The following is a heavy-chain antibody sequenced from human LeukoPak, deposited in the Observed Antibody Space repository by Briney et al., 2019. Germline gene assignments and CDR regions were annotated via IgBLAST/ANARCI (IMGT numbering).Heavy chain of an antibody. CDR3: ANRPAVGRFDY. CDR2: ISPSGGST. V-gene: IGHV3-23*01. CDR1: GLTFSNSV. Sequence: GGSLRLSCAASGLTFSNSVMSWVRQAPGEGLEWVSSISPSGGSTYYADSVKGRFTISRYNSKNTLYLQMSSLTVEDTAVYYCANRPAVGRFDYWGQGSLVTVSS. D-gene: IGHD6-13*01. J-gene: IGHJ4*02.